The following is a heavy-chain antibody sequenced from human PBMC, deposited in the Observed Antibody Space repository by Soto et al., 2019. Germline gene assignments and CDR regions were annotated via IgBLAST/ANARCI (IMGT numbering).Heavy chain of an antibody. Sequence: SETLSLTCAVYGGSFSGYYWSWIRQPPGKGLEWIGEINHSGSTNYNPSLKSRVTISVDTSKNQFSLKLSSVTAADTAVYYCARGRFGSYYDFWSGYYDWFDPWGQGTLVTVPQ. CDR2: INHSGST. V-gene: IGHV4-34*01. CDR3: ARGRFGSYYDFWSGYYDWFDP. CDR1: GGSFSGYY. D-gene: IGHD3-3*01. J-gene: IGHJ5*02.